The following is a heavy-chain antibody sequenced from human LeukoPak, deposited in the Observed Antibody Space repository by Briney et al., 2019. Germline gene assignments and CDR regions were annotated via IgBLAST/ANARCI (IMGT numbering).Heavy chain of an antibody. CDR3: ARHRGYSSGTTVDY. V-gene: IGHV4-34*01. CDR2: INHSGST. D-gene: IGHD6-19*01. CDR1: GGSISSYY. J-gene: IGHJ4*02. Sequence: PSETLSLTCTVSGGSISSYYWSWIRQPPGKGLEWIGEINHSGSTNYNPSLKSRVTISVDTSKNQFSLKLSSVTAADTAVYYCARHRGYSSGTTVDYWGQGTLVTVSS.